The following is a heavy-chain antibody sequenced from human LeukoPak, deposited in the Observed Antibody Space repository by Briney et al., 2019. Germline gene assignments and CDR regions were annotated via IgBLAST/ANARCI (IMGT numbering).Heavy chain of an antibody. V-gene: IGHV3-48*04. CDR3: ARAGGYDFWNDY. CDR1: GFTFGSYS. J-gene: IGHJ4*02. D-gene: IGHD3-3*01. Sequence: GGSLRLSWAASGFTFGSYSMNWVGQAPGKGLEGVSYISSSSSTIYYADSVKGRFTISRDNAKNSLYLQMNSLRAEDTAVYYCARAGGYDFWNDYWGQGTLVTVSS. CDR2: ISSSSSTI.